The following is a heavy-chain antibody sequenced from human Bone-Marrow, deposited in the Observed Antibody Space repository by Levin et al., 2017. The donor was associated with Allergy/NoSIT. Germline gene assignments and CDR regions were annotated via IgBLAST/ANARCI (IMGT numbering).Heavy chain of an antibody. CDR3: ARAFYYDSSCNSRSAFDL. Sequence: KISCKASGGSFSSYPINWVRQAPGQGLEWMGRIIPMPGITNYTQNFQERVTITADRSTSTAYMELSSLRSEDTAVYYCARAFYYDSSCNSRSAFDLWGQGTRVTVSS. CDR1: GGSFSSYP. J-gene: IGHJ3*01. D-gene: IGHD3-22*01. V-gene: IGHV1-69*04. CDR2: IIPMPGIT.